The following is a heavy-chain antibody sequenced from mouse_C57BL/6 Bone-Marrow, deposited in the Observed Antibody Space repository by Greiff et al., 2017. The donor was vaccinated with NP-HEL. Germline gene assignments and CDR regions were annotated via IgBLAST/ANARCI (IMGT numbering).Heavy chain of an antibody. V-gene: IGHV1-81*01. Sequence: QVHVKQSGAELARPGASVKLSCKASGYTFTSYGISWVKQRTGQGLEWIGEIYPRSGNTYYNEKFKGKATLTADKSSSTAYMELRSLTSEDSAVYFCARGRYGSTFGYFDVWGTGTTVTVSS. J-gene: IGHJ1*03. CDR3: ARGRYGSTFGYFDV. CDR2: IYPRSGNT. D-gene: IGHD1-1*01. CDR1: GYTFTSYG.